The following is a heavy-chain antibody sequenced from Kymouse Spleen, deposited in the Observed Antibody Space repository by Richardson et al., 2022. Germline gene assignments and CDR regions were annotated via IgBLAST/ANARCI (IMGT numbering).Heavy chain of an antibody. D-gene: IGHD3-10*01. CDR1: GFTFSSYS. Sequence: EVQLVESGGGLVKPGGSLRLSCAASGFTFSSYSMNWVRQAPGKGLEWVSSISSSSSYIYYADSVKGRFTISRDNAKNSLYLQMNSLRAEDTAVYYCARGRITMVRGVIIHDAFDIWGQGTMVTVSS. V-gene: IGHV3-21*03. J-gene: IGHJ3*02. CDR3: ARGRITMVRGVIIHDAFDI. CDR2: ISSSSSYI.